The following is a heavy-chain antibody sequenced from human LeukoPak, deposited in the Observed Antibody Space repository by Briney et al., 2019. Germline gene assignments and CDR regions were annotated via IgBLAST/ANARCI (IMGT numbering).Heavy chain of an antibody. CDR3: ARELYDYVSPFDP. CDR2: MNPNSGNT. Sequence: EASVKVSCKASGYTFTSYDINWVRQATGQGLEWMGWMNPNSGNTGYAQKFQGRVTITRNTSISTAYMELSSLRSEDTAVYYCARELYDYVSPFDPWGQGTLVTVSS. D-gene: IGHD3-16*01. J-gene: IGHJ5*02. CDR1: GYTFTSYD. V-gene: IGHV1-8*03.